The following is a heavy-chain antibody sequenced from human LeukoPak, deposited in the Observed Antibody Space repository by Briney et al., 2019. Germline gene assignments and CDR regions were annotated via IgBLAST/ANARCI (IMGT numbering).Heavy chain of an antibody. CDR3: AREYHSSGSYTFDN. J-gene: IGHJ4*02. V-gene: IGHV1-2*02. CDR2: INPNSGGT. Sequence: ASVKVSCKASGYTFTGYYVYWVRQAPGQGLEWMGWINPNSGGTNYAQKFQGRVTMTRDTSISTAYMELSRLRSDDTAVYYCAREYHSSGSYTFDNWGQGTLVTGSS. CDR1: GYTFTGYY. D-gene: IGHD3-22*01.